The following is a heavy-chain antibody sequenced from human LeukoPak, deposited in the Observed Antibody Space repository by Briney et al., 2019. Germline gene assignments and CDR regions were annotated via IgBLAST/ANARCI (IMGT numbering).Heavy chain of an antibody. CDR2: IYYSGST. CDR1: GGSISSCGYY. J-gene: IGHJ5*02. D-gene: IGHD1-1*01. Sequence: PSQTLSLTCTVSGGSISSCGYYWGWIRQHPGNGLEWIGYIYYSGSTYYNPSLKGRVTISVDKSKNQFSQKLSSVTAADTAVYYCARGVDWTDMFQPSWLDPWGQGTLVTVSS. CDR3: ARGVDWTDMFQPSWLDP. V-gene: IGHV4-31*03.